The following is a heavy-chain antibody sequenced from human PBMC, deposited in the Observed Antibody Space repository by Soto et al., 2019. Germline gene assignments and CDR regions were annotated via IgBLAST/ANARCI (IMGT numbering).Heavy chain of an antibody. Sequence: ASVKVSCKASGYTFTSYGISWVRQAPGQGLEWMGWISAYNGNTNYAQKLQGRVTMTTDTSTSTAYMELRSLRSDDTAVYYCARDSYSSSWYDLFDPCGQGTLVTVSS. D-gene: IGHD6-13*01. CDR2: ISAYNGNT. CDR3: ARDSYSSSWYDLFDP. J-gene: IGHJ5*02. CDR1: GYTFTSYG. V-gene: IGHV1-18*01.